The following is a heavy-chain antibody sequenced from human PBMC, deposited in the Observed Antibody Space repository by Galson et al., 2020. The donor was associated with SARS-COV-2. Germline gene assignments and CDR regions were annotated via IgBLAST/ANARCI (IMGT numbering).Heavy chain of an antibody. CDR3: AKSYDNSGYFAGY. CDR2: ISYDVSNK. CDR1: GFTFSTYG. V-gene: IGHV3-30*18. D-gene: IGHD3-22*01. J-gene: IGHJ4*02. Sequence: TGGSLRLSCAASGFTFSTYGMHWVRQAPGKGLEWVATISYDVSNKYYADSVKGRFTISRDNSKNTLYLQMNSLRVEDTAVYYCAKSYDNSGYFAGYWGQGTLVTVSS.